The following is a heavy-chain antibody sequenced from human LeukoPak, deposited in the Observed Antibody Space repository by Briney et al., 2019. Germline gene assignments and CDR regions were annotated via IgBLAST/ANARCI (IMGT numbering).Heavy chain of an antibody. Sequence: SETLSLTCAVSGGSISSGGYSWSWIRQPAGKGLEWIGYIYHSGSTYYNPSLKSRVTISVDRSKNQFSLKLSSVTAADTAVYYCARVGYCTNGVCYTYAFDIWGQGTMVTVSS. CDR1: GGSISSGGYS. CDR3: ARVGYCTNGVCYTYAFDI. J-gene: IGHJ3*02. CDR2: IYHSGST. V-gene: IGHV4-30-2*01. D-gene: IGHD2-8*01.